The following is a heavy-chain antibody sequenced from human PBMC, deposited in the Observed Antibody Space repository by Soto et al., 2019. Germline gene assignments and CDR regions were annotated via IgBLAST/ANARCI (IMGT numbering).Heavy chain of an antibody. Sequence: QVQLVQSGAEVKKPGTSVKVSCKASGYTFTSYAMHWVRQAPGQRLEWMGWINAGNGNTKYSQKFQGRVTITRDTSASTAYMELSSLRSEDTAEYYCARDRPIFAPAEAVVDYWGQGTLVTVSS. D-gene: IGHD2-2*01. CDR3: ARDRPIFAPAEAVVDY. CDR1: GYTFTSYA. V-gene: IGHV1-3*01. CDR2: INAGNGNT. J-gene: IGHJ4*02.